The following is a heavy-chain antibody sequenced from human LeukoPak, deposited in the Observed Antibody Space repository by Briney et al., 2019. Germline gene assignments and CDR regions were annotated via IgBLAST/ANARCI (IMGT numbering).Heavy chain of an antibody. D-gene: IGHD3-10*01. CDR1: GFTFSIYA. Sequence: GGSLRLSCAASGFTFSIYALSWVRQAPGKGLERVSAIDSRSTKIYYADSVRGRFTISRDNSKNSLYLQMNSLRAEDAAVYYCAKDRGYSFDYWGQGTLVTVSS. V-gene: IGHV3-23*01. CDR2: IDSRSTKI. J-gene: IGHJ4*02. CDR3: AKDRGYSFDY.